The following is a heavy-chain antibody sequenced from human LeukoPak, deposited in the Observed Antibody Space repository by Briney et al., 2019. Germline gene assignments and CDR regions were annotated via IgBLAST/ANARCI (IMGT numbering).Heavy chain of an antibody. Sequence: PGGSLRLSCAASGFTFGSYAMHWVRQAPGKGLGYVSAITNDGGTTFYANSVKGRFTISRDNSKNTLFLQMGSLRPEDMAVYYCARVDDFTYDFWGQGTLVTVSS. D-gene: IGHD2-2*03. V-gene: IGHV3-64*01. CDR2: ITNDGGTT. J-gene: IGHJ4*02. CDR1: GFTFGSYA. CDR3: ARVDDFTYDF.